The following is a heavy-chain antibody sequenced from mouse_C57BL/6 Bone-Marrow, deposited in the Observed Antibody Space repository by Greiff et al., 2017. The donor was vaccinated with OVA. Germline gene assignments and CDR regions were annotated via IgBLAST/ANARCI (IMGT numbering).Heavy chain of an antibody. CDR1: GYTFTDYY. V-gene: IGHV1-26*01. CDR3: ERRWLGYYAMDY. Sequence: EVQLQQSGPELVKPGASVKISCKASGYTFTDYYMNWVKQSHGKSLEWIGDINPNNGGTSYNQKFKGKATLTVDKSSSTAYMELRSLTSEDSEVYYCERRWLGYYAMDYWGQGTSVTVSS. J-gene: IGHJ4*01. CDR2: INPNNGGT. D-gene: IGHD2-3*01.